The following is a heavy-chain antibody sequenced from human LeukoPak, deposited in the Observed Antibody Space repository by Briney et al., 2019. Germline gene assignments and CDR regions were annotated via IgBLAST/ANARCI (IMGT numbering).Heavy chain of an antibody. J-gene: IGHJ4*02. Sequence: SETLSLTCAVYDGSFSGSYYSWIRQPPGKGLEWIGEINHSGNTNYNPSLKSRVTISVDTSKNQFSLRLNSVTAADTAEYYCARHGGKYQTLWGQGTLVTVSS. CDR2: INHSGNT. V-gene: IGHV4-34*01. D-gene: IGHD2-2*01. CDR1: DGSFSGSY. CDR3: ARHGGKYQTL.